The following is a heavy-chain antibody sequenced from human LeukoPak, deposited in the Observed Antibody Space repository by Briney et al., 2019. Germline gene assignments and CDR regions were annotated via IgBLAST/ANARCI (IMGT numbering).Heavy chain of an antibody. CDR2: INSDGSRT. J-gene: IGHJ3*02. Sequence: GGSLRLSCAASGFTFSSHWMHWVRQAPGKGPVWVSRINSDGSRTTYADSVKGRFTISRDNSKNTLYLQMNSLRAEDTAVYYCAKVLQDVFDIWGQGTMVTVSS. CDR1: GFTFSSHW. V-gene: IGHV3-74*01. CDR3: AKVLQDVFDI.